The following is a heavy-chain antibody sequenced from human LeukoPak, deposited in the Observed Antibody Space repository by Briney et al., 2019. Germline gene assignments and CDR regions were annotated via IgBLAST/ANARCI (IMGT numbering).Heavy chain of an antibody. CDR3: AKRIADSGSYSPVSLFDY. CDR2: ISGSGGST. CDR1: GFTFSSYA. D-gene: IGHD1-26*01. Sequence: GGSLRLSCAASGFTFSSYAMSWVRQAPGKGLEWVSAISGSGGSTYYADSVKGQFTISRDNSKNTLYLQMNSLRAEDTAVYYCAKRIADSGSYSPVSLFDYWGQGTLVTVSS. J-gene: IGHJ4*02. V-gene: IGHV3-23*01.